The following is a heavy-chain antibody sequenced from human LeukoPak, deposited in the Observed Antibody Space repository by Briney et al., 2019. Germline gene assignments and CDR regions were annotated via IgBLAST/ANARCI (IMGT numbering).Heavy chain of an antibody. CDR3: TTDRGALTN. CDR1: GFTFSDAW. J-gene: IGHJ4*02. D-gene: IGHD3-10*01. Sequence: GGSLRLSCATSGFTFSDAWMTWVRQAPGKGLEWVGRIQSKTDGGPTEYSAPVKGRFTISRGDSKNTLYLQMNSLKAGDTAVYYCTTDRGALTNWGPGTLVTVSS. CDR2: IQSKTDGGPT. V-gene: IGHV3-15*01.